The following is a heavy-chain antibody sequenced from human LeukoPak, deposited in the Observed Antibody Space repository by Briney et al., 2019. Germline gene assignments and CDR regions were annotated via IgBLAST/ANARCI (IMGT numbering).Heavy chain of an antibody. CDR2: ISDSSNYI. CDR3: ARELSIADLDY. J-gene: IGHJ4*02. Sequence: GGSLRLSCAASGFTFSSYSMNWVRQAPGKGLEWVSSISDSSNYIYYADSVKGRFTISRDNANNSLYLQMNSLRAEDTAVYYCARELSIADLDYWGQGTLVTVSS. CDR1: GFTFSSYS. V-gene: IGHV3-21*01. D-gene: IGHD2-15*01.